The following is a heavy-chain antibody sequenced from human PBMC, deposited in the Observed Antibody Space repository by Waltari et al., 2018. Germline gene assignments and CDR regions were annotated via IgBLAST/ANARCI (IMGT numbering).Heavy chain of an antibody. Sequence: QVQLVQSGIEVKKPGASVKVSCKPSGYTFTSYFIHWVRQAPGQGLEWMGVMILSEGRTSYAQKYQSRLTSTRDTSTSTVYMELSSLTAEDTAVYYWARERGYSGSSTIWGRVYDYWGQGTLVIVSS. CDR3: ARERGYSGSSTIWGRVYDY. CDR1: GYTFTSYF. V-gene: IGHV1-46*01. CDR2: MILSEGRT. J-gene: IGHJ4*02. D-gene: IGHD6-6*01.